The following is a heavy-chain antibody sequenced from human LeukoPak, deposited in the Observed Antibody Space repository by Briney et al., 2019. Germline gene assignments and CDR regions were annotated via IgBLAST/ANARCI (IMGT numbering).Heavy chain of an antibody. Sequence: GASVKVSCKASGYRFSSYGFTWVRQAPGQGLEWMGWISTNSGKTDYAQRFQGRVTMTTDTSTSTAYLELRSLRSDDTAVYYCAREGSGWRNWFDPWGQGALVTVSS. V-gene: IGHV1-18*01. CDR2: ISTNSGKT. CDR1: GYRFSSYG. J-gene: IGHJ5*02. CDR3: AREGSGWRNWFDP. D-gene: IGHD6-19*01.